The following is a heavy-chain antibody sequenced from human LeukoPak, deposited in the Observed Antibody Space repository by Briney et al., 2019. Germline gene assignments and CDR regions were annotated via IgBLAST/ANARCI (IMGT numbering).Heavy chain of an antibody. J-gene: IGHJ4*02. CDR1: GFTFSSYA. CDR2: ISGSGGST. Sequence: PGGSLRLSCAASGFTFSSYAMSWVRQAPGKGLEWVSAISGSGGSTYYADSVKGRFTISRDNAKNSLYLQMNSLRAEDTAVYYCARVSTMVRGVIITRYFDYWGQGTLVTVSS. CDR3: ARVSTMVRGVIITRYFDY. D-gene: IGHD3-10*01. V-gene: IGHV3-23*01.